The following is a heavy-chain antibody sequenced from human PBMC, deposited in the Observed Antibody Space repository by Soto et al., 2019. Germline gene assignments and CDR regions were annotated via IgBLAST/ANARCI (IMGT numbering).Heavy chain of an antibody. D-gene: IGHD6-13*01. CDR3: ARVAVLAAAGTTDL. Sequence: GGSLRLSCAASGFTFSDYYMSWIRQVPGKGLEWVAYISGTSDSIPYADSVKGRFTISRDNAKNSLYLQMNSLRAEDTAVYYCARVAVLAAAGTTDLWGQGTLVTVSS. J-gene: IGHJ5*02. V-gene: IGHV3-11*06. CDR1: GFTFSDYY. CDR2: ISGTSDSI.